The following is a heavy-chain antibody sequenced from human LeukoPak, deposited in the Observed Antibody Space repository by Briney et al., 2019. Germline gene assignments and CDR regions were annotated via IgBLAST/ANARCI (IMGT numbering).Heavy chain of an antibody. CDR3: AKDVGKWESLHFFDY. J-gene: IGHJ4*02. V-gene: IGHV3-23*01. Sequence: GGSLRLSCLTSGFTLSTNAMSWVRQAPGKGLEWISGISGSGASTYYADSVKGRFTISRDDSRDTLYLQMNSLRGDDTAVYYCAKDVGKWESLHFFDYWGQGTLVTVSS. CDR1: GFTLSTNA. D-gene: IGHD1-26*01. CDR2: ISGSGAST.